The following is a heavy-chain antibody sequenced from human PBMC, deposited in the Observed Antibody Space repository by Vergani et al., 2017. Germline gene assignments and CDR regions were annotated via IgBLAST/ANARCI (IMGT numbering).Heavy chain of an antibody. V-gene: IGHV4-38-2*01. CDR3: ARRTTMVRGVLEIARCYFDY. J-gene: IGHJ4*02. Sequence: QVQLQESGPGLVKPSETLSLTCAVPGYSISSGYYWGWIRQPPGKGLEWIGSIYYSGSTYYNPSLKRRVTISVVTSKNQFSLKLSSVTAADTAVYYCARRTTMVRGVLEIARCYFDYWGQGTLVTVSS. CDR1: GYSISSGYY. CDR2: IYYSGST. D-gene: IGHD3-10*01.